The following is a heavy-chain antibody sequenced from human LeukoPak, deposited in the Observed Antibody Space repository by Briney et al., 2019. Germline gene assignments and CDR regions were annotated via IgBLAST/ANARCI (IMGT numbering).Heavy chain of an antibody. D-gene: IGHD1-1*01. CDR3: ARDPLDFGTSAAEYFQH. V-gene: IGHV1-18*01. CDR1: GYTFNTYG. CDR2: ISGYNGKT. Sequence: ASVKVSCKASGYTFNTYGITWVRQAPGQGLEWMGWISGYNGKTKYAQKLQDRVTMTTDTSTTTAYMELRSLRSDDTAVYYCARDPLDFGTSAAEYFQHWGQGTLVTVSS. J-gene: IGHJ1*01.